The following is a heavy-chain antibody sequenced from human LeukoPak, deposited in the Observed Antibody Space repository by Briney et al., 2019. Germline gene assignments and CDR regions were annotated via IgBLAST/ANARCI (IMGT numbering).Heavy chain of an antibody. V-gene: IGHV1-24*01. D-gene: IGHD3-3*01. CDR1: GYTLTELS. Sequence: ASVKVSCKVSGYTLTELSMHWVRQAPGKGLEWMGGFDPEAGETIYAQKFQGRVTMTEDTSTDTAYMELSSLRSEDTAVYYCATEGPTIFGVVYDYWGQGTLVTVSS. CDR3: ATEGPTIFGVVYDY. J-gene: IGHJ4*02. CDR2: FDPEAGET.